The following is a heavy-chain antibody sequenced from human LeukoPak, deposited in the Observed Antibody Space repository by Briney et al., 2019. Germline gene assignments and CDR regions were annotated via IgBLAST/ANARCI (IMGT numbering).Heavy chain of an antibody. J-gene: IGHJ4*02. CDR2: ISGSGGST. CDR1: GFTFSSYA. D-gene: IGHD3-3*01. V-gene: IGHV3-23*01. CDR3: AKRATYYDFWSGLIDY. Sequence: PGGSLRLSCAASGFTFSSYAMSWVRQAPGKGLEWVLAISGSGGSTYYADSVKGRFTISRDNSKNTLYLQMNSLRAEDTAVYYCAKRATYYDFWSGLIDYWGQGTQVTVSS.